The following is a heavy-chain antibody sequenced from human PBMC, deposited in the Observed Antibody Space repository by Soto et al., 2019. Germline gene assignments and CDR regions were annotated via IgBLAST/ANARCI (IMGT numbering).Heavy chain of an antibody. V-gene: IGHV1-18*04. J-gene: IGHJ4*01. CDR1: GYSFTNSG. CDR2: IRTYSGNT. D-gene: IGHD1-26*01. CDR3: ARAPRSSASNYHRDN. Sequence: GASVKVSGVASGYSFTNSGISWVPQAQGQALAWVGWIRTYSGNTNYAQTLQCRVTITADTSTSTAYLEFRRLRSEHTAVYYCARAPRSSASNYHRDNWGQGTLVTVSS.